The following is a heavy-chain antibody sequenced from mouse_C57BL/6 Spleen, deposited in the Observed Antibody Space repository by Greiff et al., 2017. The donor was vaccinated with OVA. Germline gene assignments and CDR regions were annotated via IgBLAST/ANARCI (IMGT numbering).Heavy chain of an antibody. CDR3: ASQGLLRHY. J-gene: IGHJ2*01. Sequence: EVQLQQSGPELVKPGASVKISCKASGYTFTDYYMNWVKQSHGKSLEWIGDINPNNGGTSYNQKFKGKATLTVDKSSSTAYMELRSLTSEDSAVYYCASQGLLRHYWGQGTTLTVSS. CDR1: GYTFTDYY. V-gene: IGHV1-26*01. CDR2: INPNNGGT. D-gene: IGHD1-2*01.